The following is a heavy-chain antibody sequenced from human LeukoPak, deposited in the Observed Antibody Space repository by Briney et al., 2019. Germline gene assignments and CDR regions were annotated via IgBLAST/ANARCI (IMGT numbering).Heavy chain of an antibody. V-gene: IGHV1-69*02. CDR3: ASNHAGYCSSTSCYGSRYYYYYMDV. D-gene: IGHD2-2*01. J-gene: IGHJ6*03. CDR2: IIPILGIA. Sequence: KVSFKASGGTFSSYTISWVRQAPGQGLEWMGRIIPILGIANYAQKFQGRVTITADKSTSTAYMELSSLRSEDTAVYYCASNHAGYCSSTSCYGSRYYYYYMDVWGKGTTVTVSS. CDR1: GGTFSSYT.